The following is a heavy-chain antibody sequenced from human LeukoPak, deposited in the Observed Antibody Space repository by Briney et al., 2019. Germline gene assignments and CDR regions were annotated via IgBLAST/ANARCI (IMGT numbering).Heavy chain of an antibody. CDR1: GGSISSGGYY. V-gene: IGHV4-31*03. J-gene: IGHJ6*02. CDR3: ARHPSSWIDSMDV. Sequence: SETLSLTCTVSGGSISSGGYYWSWIRQHPGKGLEWIGYIYYSGSTYYNPSLKSRVTISVDTSKNQFSLKLSSVTAADTAVYYCARHPSSWIDSMDVWGQGTTVTVSS. D-gene: IGHD2-2*03. CDR2: IYYSGST.